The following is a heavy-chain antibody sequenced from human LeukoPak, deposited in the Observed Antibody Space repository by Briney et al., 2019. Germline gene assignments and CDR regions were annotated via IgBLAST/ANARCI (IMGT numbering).Heavy chain of an antibody. Sequence: PGGSLRLSCAASGFTFSSYEMNWVRQAPGKGLEWVSYISSSGSTIYYADSVKGRFTISRDNAKNSLYLQMNSLRAEDTAAYYCARARGLGYGDYVRWFDPWGQGTLVTVSS. CDR3: ARARGLGYGDYVRWFDP. J-gene: IGHJ5*02. D-gene: IGHD4-17*01. CDR1: GFTFSSYE. V-gene: IGHV3-48*03. CDR2: ISSSGSTI.